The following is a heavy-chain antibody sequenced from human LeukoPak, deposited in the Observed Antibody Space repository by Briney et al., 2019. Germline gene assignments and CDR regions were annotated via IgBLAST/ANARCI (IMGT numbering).Heavy chain of an antibody. CDR3: ARIGHCDFWSGESYYYYYYMDV. Sequence: GGSLRLSCAASGFTFSSYSMNWVRQAPGKGLEWVSYISSSSSTIYYADSVKGRFTISRDNAKNSLYLQMNSLRAEDTAVYYCARIGHCDFWSGESYYYYYYMDVWGKGTTVTISS. D-gene: IGHD3-3*01. CDR2: ISSSSSTI. CDR1: GFTFSSYS. J-gene: IGHJ6*03. V-gene: IGHV3-48*01.